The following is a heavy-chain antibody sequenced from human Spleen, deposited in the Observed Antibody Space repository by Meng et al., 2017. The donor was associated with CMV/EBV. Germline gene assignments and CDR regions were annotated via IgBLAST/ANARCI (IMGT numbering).Heavy chain of an antibody. Sequence: CPVYGGSLTGYFWSWIRQPTGKGLEWTGEINHSGSSNYKSSLQRRLIMSVDTSKNQFSLKLNSVTAADTAVYFCARKRGPAAPFDYWGQGTLVTVSS. CDR1: GGSLTGYF. CDR3: ARKRGPAAPFDY. V-gene: IGHV4-34*01. CDR2: INHSGSS. J-gene: IGHJ4*02. D-gene: IGHD2-2*01.